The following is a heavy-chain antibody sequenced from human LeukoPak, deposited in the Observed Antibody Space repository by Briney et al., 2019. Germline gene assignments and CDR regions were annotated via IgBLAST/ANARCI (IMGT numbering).Heavy chain of an antibody. CDR1: GDSVSSNSAA. V-gene: IGHV6-1*01. CDR2: TYYRSKWYN. D-gene: IGHD3-22*01. J-gene: IGHJ4*02. Sequence: SQTLSLTCAISGDSVSSNSAAWNWIRQSPPRRLEWLVRTYYRSKWYNDYAVSVKSRITINPGTSKNQFSLQLNSVTPEDTAVYYCARSHLPYYYDSSGYYSFDYWGQGTLVTVSS. CDR3: ARSHLPYYYDSSGYYSFDY.